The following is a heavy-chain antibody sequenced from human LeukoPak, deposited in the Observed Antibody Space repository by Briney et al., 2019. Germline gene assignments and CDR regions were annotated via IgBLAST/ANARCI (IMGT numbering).Heavy chain of an antibody. D-gene: IGHD4-17*01. J-gene: IGHJ4*02. V-gene: IGHV4-34*01. CDR3: ARALYGDYLYFDY. CDR2: INHSGST. CDR1: GGSFSGYY. Sequence: SETLSLTCAVYGGSFSGYYWSWIRQPPGKGLEWIGEINHSGSTNYNPSLKSRVTISVDTSKNQISLKLSSVTAADTAVYYCARALYGDYLYFDYWGQGTLVTVSS.